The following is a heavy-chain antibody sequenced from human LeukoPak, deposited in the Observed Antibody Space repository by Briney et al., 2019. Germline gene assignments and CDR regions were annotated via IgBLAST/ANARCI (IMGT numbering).Heavy chain of an antibody. J-gene: IGHJ4*02. CDR3: AKLGFDSSGSHTLFDY. D-gene: IGHD3-22*01. V-gene: IGHV3-30*18. CDR1: GFTFSSYA. CDR2: ISYDGRNN. Sequence: GGSLRLSCAASGFTFSSYAMHWVRQGPGKGLEWVAIISYDGRNNHYADSVKGRFTISRDYSKNTLHLQMNSLRAEDTAVYYCAKLGFDSSGSHTLFDYWGQGTQVTVSS.